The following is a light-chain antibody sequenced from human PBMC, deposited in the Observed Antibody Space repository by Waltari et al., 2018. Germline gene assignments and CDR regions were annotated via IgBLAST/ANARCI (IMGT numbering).Light chain of an antibody. CDR3: SSYTSISTVV. CDR1: SSDVGGYNY. J-gene: IGLJ2*01. V-gene: IGLV2-14*01. Sequence: QSALTQPASVSGSPGQSITISCTGTSSDVGGYNYVSWYQQPPGKAPKLMIYDGNNRPSGVSNRFSGSKSGNTASLTISGLQAEDEAHYFCSSYTSISTVVFGGGTKLTVL. CDR2: DGN.